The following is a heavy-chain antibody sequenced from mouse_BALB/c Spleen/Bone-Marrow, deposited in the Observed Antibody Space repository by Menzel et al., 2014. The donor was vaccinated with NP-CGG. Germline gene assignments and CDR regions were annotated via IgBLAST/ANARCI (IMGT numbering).Heavy chain of an antibody. CDR1: GYTFTSYV. V-gene: IGHV1-14*01. D-gene: IGHD1-1*01. CDR2: INPYNDGT. CDR3: ARNLYYYGSSYGY. J-gene: IGHJ2*01. Sequence: EVKLQESGPELVKPGASVKMSCKASGYTFTSYVMHWVKQKPGQGLEWIGYINPYNDGTKYNEKFEGKATLTSDKSSSTAYMELSSLTSEDSAVYYCARNLYYYGSSYGYWGQGTTLTVSS.